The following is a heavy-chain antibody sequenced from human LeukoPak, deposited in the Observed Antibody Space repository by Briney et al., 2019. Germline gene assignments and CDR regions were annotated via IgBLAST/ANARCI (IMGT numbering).Heavy chain of an antibody. V-gene: IGHV3-30*02. CDR3: ARKYGSGSYYNRPFDY. J-gene: IGHJ4*02. CDR2: IRYDGSNK. D-gene: IGHD3-10*01. CDR1: GVTFGSYG. Sequence: GGSLRLSYASSGVTFGSYGMHWVRQAPGKGLDWVAFIRYDGSNKKYADSVKGRFTISRDNSKNTLYLQMNSLRAEDTAVYYCARKYGSGSYYNRPFDYWGQGTLVTVSS.